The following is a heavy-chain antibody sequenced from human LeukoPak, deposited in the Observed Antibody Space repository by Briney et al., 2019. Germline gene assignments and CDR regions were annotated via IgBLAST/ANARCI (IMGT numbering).Heavy chain of an antibody. D-gene: IGHD6-19*01. CDR3: ARHGLVAVAGTFYFDY. Sequence: SETLSLTCAVYGGSFSGYYWSWIRQPPGKGLEWIGEINHSGSTNYNPSLKSRVTISVDTSKNQFSLKLSSVTAADTAVYYCARHGLVAVAGTFYFDYWGQGTLVTVSS. CDR1: GGSFSGYY. V-gene: IGHV4-34*01. J-gene: IGHJ4*02. CDR2: INHSGST.